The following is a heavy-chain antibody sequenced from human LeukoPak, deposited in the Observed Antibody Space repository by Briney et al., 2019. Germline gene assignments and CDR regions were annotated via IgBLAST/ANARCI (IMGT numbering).Heavy chain of an antibody. CDR2: ISSSSSYI. V-gene: IGHV3-21*01. Sequence: PGGSLKLSCAASGFTFSSYSMNWVRQAPGKGLEWVSSISSSSSYIYCADSVKGRFTISRDNAKNSLYLQMNSLRAEDTAVYYCARPDEQQLVRDAFDIWGQGTMVTVSS. CDR1: GFTFSSYS. CDR3: ARPDEQQLVRDAFDI. J-gene: IGHJ3*02. D-gene: IGHD6-13*01.